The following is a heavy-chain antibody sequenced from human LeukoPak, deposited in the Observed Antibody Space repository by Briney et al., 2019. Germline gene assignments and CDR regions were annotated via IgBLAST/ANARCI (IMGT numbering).Heavy chain of an antibody. Sequence: GGSLRLSCAASGFTFSSYGMHWVRQAPGKGLEWVAVISYDGSSKYYADSVKGRFTISRDNSKNTLYLQMNSLRAEDTAVYYCAKDLKVVRRVSFDYWGQGTLVTVSS. V-gene: IGHV3-30*12. D-gene: IGHD2-15*01. CDR1: GFTFSSYG. CDR2: ISYDGSSK. CDR3: AKDLKVVRRVSFDY. J-gene: IGHJ4*02.